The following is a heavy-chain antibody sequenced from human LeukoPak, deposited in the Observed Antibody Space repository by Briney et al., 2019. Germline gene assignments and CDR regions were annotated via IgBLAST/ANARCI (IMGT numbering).Heavy chain of an antibody. D-gene: IGHD1-1*01. CDR3: ASGYWNDGY. CDR1: GFTFNSYS. J-gene: IGHJ4*02. Sequence: GGSLRLSCAASGFTFNSYSMNWVRQAPGKGLEWVSSISSSSSYIYFADSVKGRFTISRDNAKNSLYLQMNSLRAEDTAVYYCASGYWNDGYWGQGTLVTVSS. CDR2: ISSSSSYI. V-gene: IGHV3-21*01.